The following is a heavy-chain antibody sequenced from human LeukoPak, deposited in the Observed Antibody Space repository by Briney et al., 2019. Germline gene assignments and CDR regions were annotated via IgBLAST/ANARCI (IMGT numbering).Heavy chain of an antibody. D-gene: IGHD5-12*01. CDR1: GFTFSNYW. V-gene: IGHV3-74*01. CDR3: ARGVGYRGYVDY. J-gene: IGHJ4*02. Sequence: PGGSLRLSCAASGFTFSNYWIHWVRQAPRKGLEWVSRINPDGSRTTYADSVKGRFANSRDNVKNTLYVEMNSLRAEDTAVYYCARGVGYRGYVDYWGQGTLVTVSS. CDR2: INPDGSRT.